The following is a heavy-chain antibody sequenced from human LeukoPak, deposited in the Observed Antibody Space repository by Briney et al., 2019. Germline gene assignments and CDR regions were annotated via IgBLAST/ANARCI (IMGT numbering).Heavy chain of an antibody. CDR2: INHSGST. V-gene: IGHV4-34*01. J-gene: IGHJ5*02. D-gene: IGHD4-4*01. Sequence: SETLSLTCAVYGGSFSGYYWSWIRQPPGKGLEWIGEINHSGSTNYNPSLKSRVTISVDTSKNQFSLKLSSVTAADTAVYYCARRGVGYSNYVWQRVAWFDPWGQGTLVTVSS. CDR1: GGSFSGYY. CDR3: ARRGVGYSNYVWQRVAWFDP.